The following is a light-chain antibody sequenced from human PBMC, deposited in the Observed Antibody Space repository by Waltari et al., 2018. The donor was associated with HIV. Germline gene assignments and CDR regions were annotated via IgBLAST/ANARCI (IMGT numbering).Light chain of an antibody. J-gene: IGLJ1*01. CDR1: ALPKQY. V-gene: IGLV3-25*03. Sequence: SYELTQPPSVSASPGQTARITCFGDALPKQYAYWYQQEPGQAPVLVIYKDNERPSGIPGRFSGSSSGTTVTLTISGVQAEDEADYYCHSSDSSGTYVFGPGTQVTVL. CDR3: HSSDSSGTYV. CDR2: KDN.